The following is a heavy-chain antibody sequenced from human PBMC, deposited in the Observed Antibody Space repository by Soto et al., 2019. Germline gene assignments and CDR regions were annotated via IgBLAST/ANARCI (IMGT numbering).Heavy chain of an antibody. J-gene: IGHJ1*01. CDR2: ISGSGGST. Sequence: PGGSLRLSCAASGFTFSSYAMSWVRQAPGKGLEWVSGISGSGGSTQYADSVKGRFTISRDNSKNTLYLQMNSLRAEDTAVYHCAKEPKYYYDSSGNGYFHHWGQGTLVTVSS. D-gene: IGHD3-22*01. CDR3: AKEPKYYYDSSGNGYFHH. V-gene: IGHV3-23*01. CDR1: GFTFSSYA.